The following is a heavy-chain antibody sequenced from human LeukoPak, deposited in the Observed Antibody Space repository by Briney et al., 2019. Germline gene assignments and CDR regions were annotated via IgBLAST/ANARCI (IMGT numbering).Heavy chain of an antibody. V-gene: IGHV1-46*01. CDR3: ARGREMATINYYYYYMDV. Sequence: ASVKVSCKASGYTFTSYYMHWVRQAPGQGLEWMGIINPSGGSTSYAQKFQGRVTITADKSTSTAYMELSSLRSEDTAVYYCARGREMATINYYYYYMDVWGKGTTVTISS. CDR1: GYTFTSYY. CDR2: INPSGGST. D-gene: IGHD5-24*01. J-gene: IGHJ6*03.